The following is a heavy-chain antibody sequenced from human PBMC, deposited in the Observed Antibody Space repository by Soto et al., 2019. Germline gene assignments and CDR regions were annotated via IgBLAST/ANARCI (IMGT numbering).Heavy chain of an antibody. J-gene: IGHJ3*02. V-gene: IGHV1-46*01. CDR1: GYTFTSYY. Sequence: ASVKVSCKASGYTFTSYYMHWVRQAPGQGLEWMGIINPSGGSTSYAQKFQGRVTMTRDTSTSTVYMELSSLRSEDTAVYYCARASESSGYSYVGRAFDIWGQGTMVTVSS. CDR2: INPSGGST. CDR3: ARASESSGYSYVGRAFDI. D-gene: IGHD3-22*01.